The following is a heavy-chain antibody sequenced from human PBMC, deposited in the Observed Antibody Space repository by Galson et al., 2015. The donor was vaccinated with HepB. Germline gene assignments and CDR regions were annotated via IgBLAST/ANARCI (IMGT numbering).Heavy chain of an antibody. J-gene: IGHJ4*02. CDR1: GYTFTSYA. CDR2: INAGNGNT. D-gene: IGHD6-19*01. V-gene: IGHV1-3*01. CDR3: ARDSWLFSSGPKVLDY. Sequence: SVKVSCKASGYTFTSYAMHWVRQAPGQRLEWMGWINAGNGNTKYSQKFQGRVTITRDTSASTAYMELSSLRSEDTAVYYCARDSWLFSSGPKVLDYWGQGTLVTVSS.